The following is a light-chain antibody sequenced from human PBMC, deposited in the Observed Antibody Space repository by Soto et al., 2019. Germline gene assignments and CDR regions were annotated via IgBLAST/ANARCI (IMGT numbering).Light chain of an antibody. V-gene: IGLV8-61*01. CDR3: VLYVGSGISV. J-gene: IGLJ2*01. CDR1: SGSVSTSYY. Sequence: QAVVTQEPSFSVSPGGTVTLTCGLNSGSVSTSYYPSWYQQTPGQAPRTLIYSTNTRSSGVPDRFSGSILGKKAALTITGAQADDESDYYCVLYVGSGISVFGGGTKVTVL. CDR2: STN.